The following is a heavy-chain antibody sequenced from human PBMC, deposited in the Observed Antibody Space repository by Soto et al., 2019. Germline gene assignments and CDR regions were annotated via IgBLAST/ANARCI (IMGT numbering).Heavy chain of an antibody. Sequence: GGSLRLSCAASGFTFSSYAMIWVRQAPGKGLEWVSDISGNGGGTHYADSVKGRFTVSRDNSKNILYLHMNSLRAEDTALYYCAKDPNGDHVGAFDFWGQGTMVTVSS. D-gene: IGHD4-17*01. CDR3: AKDPNGDHVGAFDF. CDR2: ISGNGGGT. J-gene: IGHJ3*01. V-gene: IGHV3-23*01. CDR1: GFTFSSYA.